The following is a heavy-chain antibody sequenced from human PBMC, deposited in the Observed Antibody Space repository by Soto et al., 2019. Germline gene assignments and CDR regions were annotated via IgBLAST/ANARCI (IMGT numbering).Heavy chain of an antibody. Sequence: PSYTTDITCTSCRESINSSYGSWSRQNPEKGLEWIGYIYYSGSTNYTPSLKSRVTISVDTSKNQFSLKLSSVTAADTAVYYCARDYREKGWVDQYFYYGMDVWGQGTTVTVS. CDR2: IYYSGST. V-gene: IGHV4-59*01. CDR3: ARDYREKGWVDQYFYYGMDV. CDR1: RESINSSY. D-gene: IGHD1-26*01. J-gene: IGHJ6*02.